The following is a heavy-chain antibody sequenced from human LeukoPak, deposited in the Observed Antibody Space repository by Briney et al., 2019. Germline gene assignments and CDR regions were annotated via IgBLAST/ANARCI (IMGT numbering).Heavy chain of an antibody. CDR2: ISAYNGNT. V-gene: IGHV1-18*01. CDR1: GYTFTSYG. CDR3: AGIGIAAAHSDFDY. J-gene: IGHJ4*02. Sequence: GASVKVSCKASGYTFTSYGISWVRQAPGQGLEWMGWISAYNGNTNYAQKLQGRVTMTTDTSTSTAYMELRSLRSDDTAVYYCAGIGIAAAHSDFDYWGQGTLVTVSS. D-gene: IGHD6-13*01.